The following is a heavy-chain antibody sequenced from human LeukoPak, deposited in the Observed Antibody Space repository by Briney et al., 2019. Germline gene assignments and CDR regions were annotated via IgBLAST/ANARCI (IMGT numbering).Heavy chain of an antibody. CDR1: GFTSSNAW. CDR2: IKSKTDGGTR. Sequence: GGSLSLSCAVSGFTSSNAWMSWVRQAPGKGLEWVGRIKSKTDGGTRDYAAPVKGRFTISRDDSKNTLYLQMNSLKTEDTAVYYCTTFDYAAFLIWGQGTMVTVSS. D-gene: IGHD4/OR15-4a*01. J-gene: IGHJ3*02. V-gene: IGHV3-15*01. CDR3: TTFDYAAFLI.